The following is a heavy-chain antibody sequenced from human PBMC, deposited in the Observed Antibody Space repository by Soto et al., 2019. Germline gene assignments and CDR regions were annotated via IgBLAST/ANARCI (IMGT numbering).Heavy chain of an antibody. D-gene: IGHD3-3*01. CDR3: ARDPATYYDFWSGYLYFDY. CDR2: ISAYNGNT. J-gene: IGHJ4*02. Sequence: QVQLVQSGAEVKKPGASVKVSCKASGYTFTSYGISWVRQAPGQGLEWMGWISAYNGNTNYAQKLQGRGTMTTDTSTSTAYMELRSLRSDDTAVYYCARDPATYYDFWSGYLYFDYWGQGTLVTVSS. CDR1: GYTFTSYG. V-gene: IGHV1-18*01.